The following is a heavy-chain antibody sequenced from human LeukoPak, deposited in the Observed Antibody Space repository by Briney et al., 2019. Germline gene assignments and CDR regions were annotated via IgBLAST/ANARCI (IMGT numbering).Heavy chain of an antibody. V-gene: IGHV3-49*04. Sequence: PGQSLRLSCTTSGFAFDDFAMSWVRQPAGKGLEWVGFIRRRAYGGAAEYAASVKGRFIISRDDSKGIAYLQMNSLKTEDTAVYYCSRNGLVDFDFWGQGTLVTVSS. J-gene: IGHJ4*02. CDR3: SRNGLVDFDF. CDR1: GFAFDDFA. CDR2: IRRRAYGGAA.